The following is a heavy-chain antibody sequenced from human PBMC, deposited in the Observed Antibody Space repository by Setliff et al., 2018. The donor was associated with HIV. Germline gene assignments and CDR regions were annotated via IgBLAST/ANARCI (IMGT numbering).Heavy chain of an antibody. D-gene: IGHD5-12*01. Sequence: GGSLRLSCAVSGFTFSSYTMHWVRQAPGKGLEWVAVFSSHGSTKFYADYVKGRFTISRDNSKNTLYLQMNSLRPDDTAVYYCARQILRGVWLTDYWGQGTLVTVSS. CDR2: FSSHGSTK. J-gene: IGHJ4*02. CDR1: GFTFSSYT. V-gene: IGHV3-30*04. CDR3: ARQILRGVWLTDY.